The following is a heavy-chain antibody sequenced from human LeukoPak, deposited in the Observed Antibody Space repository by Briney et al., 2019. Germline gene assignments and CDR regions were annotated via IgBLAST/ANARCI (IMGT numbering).Heavy chain of an antibody. V-gene: IGHV1-2*02. CDR1: GYGFTGYF. CDR3: VRDLFFAAAEREGDDY. Sequence: ASVKVSCEASGYGFTGYFMHWVRQAPGQGLEWMGWINPDSGGTNYAQKFRGRVTLTRDTSIYTAYMELSRLRSDDTAVYYCVRDLFFAAAEREGDDYWGQGTLVSVSS. CDR2: INPDSGGT. D-gene: IGHD6-13*01. J-gene: IGHJ4*02.